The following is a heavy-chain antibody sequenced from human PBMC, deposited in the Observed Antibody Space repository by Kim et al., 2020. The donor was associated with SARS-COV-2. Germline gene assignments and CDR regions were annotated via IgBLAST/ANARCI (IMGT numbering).Heavy chain of an antibody. CDR3: ARDVFYPLGILTGSYYYYGMDV. J-gene: IGHJ6*02. CDR1: GGSISSGGYY. CDR2: IYYSGST. V-gene: IGHV4-31*03. Sequence: SETLSLTCTVSGGSISSGGYYWSWIRQHPGKGLEWIGYIYYSGSTYYNPSLKSRVTISVDTSKNQFSLKLSSVTAADTAVYYCARDVFYPLGILTGSYYYYGMDVWGQGTTVTVSS. D-gene: IGHD3-9*01.